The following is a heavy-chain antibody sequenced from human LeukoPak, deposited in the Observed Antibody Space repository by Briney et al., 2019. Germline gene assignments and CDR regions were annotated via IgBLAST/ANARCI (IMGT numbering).Heavy chain of an antibody. CDR1: GYSFTTFY. Sequence: ASVKVSCKASGYSFTTFYMHWVRQAPGQGLEWIGIIDPSGGTTSQAQKFQGRVTMTRDTSTSTVYMELSSLRSEDTAVYYCASLATIGSDSFDIWGQGTMVTVSS. J-gene: IGHJ3*02. CDR2: IDPSGGTT. CDR3: ASLATIGSDSFDI. D-gene: IGHD2-2*03. V-gene: IGHV1-46*01.